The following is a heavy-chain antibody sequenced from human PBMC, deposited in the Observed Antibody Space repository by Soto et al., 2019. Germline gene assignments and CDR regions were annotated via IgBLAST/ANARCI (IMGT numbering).Heavy chain of an antibody. CDR3: ARDRYYDSSGYGDY. V-gene: IGHV1-18*01. Sequence: ASVKVSCKASGDTFTSYAMHWVRQAPGQGLEWMGWISAYNGNTNYAQKLQGRVTMTTDTSTSTAYVELRSLRSDDTAVYYCARDRYYDSSGYGDYWGQGTLVTVSS. CDR2: ISAYNGNT. D-gene: IGHD3-22*01. J-gene: IGHJ4*02. CDR1: GDTFTSYA.